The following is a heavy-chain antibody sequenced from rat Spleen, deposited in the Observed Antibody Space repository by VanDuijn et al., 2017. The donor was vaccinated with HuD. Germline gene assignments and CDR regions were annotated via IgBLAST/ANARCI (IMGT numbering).Heavy chain of an antibody. CDR2: IWGNGNA. Sequence: QVQLKESGPGLVQPSQTLSLTCTVSGFSLTSYHVSWVRQPPGKGLEWMGVIWGNGNANYNSVLKSRLSISRDTSKSQVFLKMNNLQTEHTAMYFCARSDYSSPYYFDYWGQGVMVSVSS. CDR1: GFSLTSYH. D-gene: IGHD1-2*01. J-gene: IGHJ2*01. CDR3: ARSDYSSPYYFDY. V-gene: IGHV2S61*01.